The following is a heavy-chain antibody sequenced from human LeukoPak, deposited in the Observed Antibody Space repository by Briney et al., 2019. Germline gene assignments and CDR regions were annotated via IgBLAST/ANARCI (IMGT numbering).Heavy chain of an antibody. V-gene: IGHV4-38-2*02. J-gene: IGHJ4*02. CDR3: ARQRRALYYYDSSGQFLFDY. D-gene: IGHD3-22*01. Sequence: SETLSLTCTVSGYSISSGYYWGWIRQPPGKGLEWIGSIYHSGSTNYNPSLKSRVTISVDTSKNQFSLKLSSVTAADTAVYYCARQRRALYYYDSSGQFLFDYWGQGTLVTVSS. CDR2: IYHSGST. CDR1: GYSISSGYY.